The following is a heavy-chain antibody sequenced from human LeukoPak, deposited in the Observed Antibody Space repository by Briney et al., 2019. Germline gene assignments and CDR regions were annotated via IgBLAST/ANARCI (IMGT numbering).Heavy chain of an antibody. CDR2: INPSGGST. D-gene: IGHD2-15*01. CDR3: AREGYCSGGSCYFFDY. Sequence: ASVKVSCKASGYTFTSYYMHWVRQAPGQGLEWMGIINPSGGSTSYAQKFQGRVTMTRDTSTSTVYMELSSLRSEDTAVYYCAREGYCSGGSCYFFDYWGRGTLVTVSS. J-gene: IGHJ4*02. CDR1: GYTFTSYY. V-gene: IGHV1-46*01.